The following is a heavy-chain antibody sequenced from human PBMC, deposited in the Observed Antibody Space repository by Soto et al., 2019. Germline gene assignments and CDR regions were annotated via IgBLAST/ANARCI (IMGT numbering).Heavy chain of an antibody. CDR3: AKLAAVGTSWLDP. D-gene: IGHD6-13*01. J-gene: IGHJ5*02. CDR2: ISGSGGST. V-gene: IGHV3-23*01. CDR1: GFTFSKYV. Sequence: GGSLRVSSAASGFTFSKYVMSWVRQAPGKGLEWVSGISGSGGSTYYADSVKGRVTISRDNSKNTLYLQMNSLRAEDTAIYYCAKLAAVGTSWLDPWGQGTLVTVSS.